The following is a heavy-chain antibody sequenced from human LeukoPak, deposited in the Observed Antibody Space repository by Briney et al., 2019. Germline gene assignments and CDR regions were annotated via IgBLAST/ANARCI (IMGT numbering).Heavy chain of an antibody. D-gene: IGHD6-13*01. J-gene: IGHJ6*02. Sequence: GGSLRLSCAASGFTFSSYAMSWVRQAPGKGLEWASAISGSGGSTYYADSVKGRFTISRDNSKNTLYLQMNSLRAEDTAVYYCANYHSSSWRISSYYGMDVWGQGTTVTVSS. V-gene: IGHV3-23*01. CDR3: ANYHSSSWRISSYYGMDV. CDR2: ISGSGGST. CDR1: GFTFSSYA.